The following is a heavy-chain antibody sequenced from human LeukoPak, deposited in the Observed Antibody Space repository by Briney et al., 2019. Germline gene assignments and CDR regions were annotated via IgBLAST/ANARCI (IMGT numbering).Heavy chain of an antibody. CDR1: GFTFSSYA. J-gene: IGHJ3*02. CDR2: ISGSGGST. V-gene: IGHV3-23*01. CDR3: AKALISYYDSSGDAFDI. Sequence: GGSLRLSCAASGFTFSSYAMSWVRQAPGKGLEWVSAISGSGGSTYYADSVKGRFTISRDNSKNTLYLQMNSLRAEDTAVYYCAKALISYYDSSGDAFDIWGQGTMVTVSS. D-gene: IGHD3-22*01.